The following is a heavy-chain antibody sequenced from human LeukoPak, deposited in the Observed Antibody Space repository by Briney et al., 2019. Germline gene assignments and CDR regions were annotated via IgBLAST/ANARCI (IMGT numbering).Heavy chain of an antibody. D-gene: IGHD6-13*01. Sequence: GGSLRLSCAASEFTFSDYYMSWIRQAPGKGLEWVSYISYSGYTIYYADSVKGRFTVSRDNAKNSLYLQMNSLRAEDTAVYYCARLGIITAAGSNDYWGQGTLVTASS. CDR3: ARLGIITAAGSNDY. CDR1: EFTFSDYY. V-gene: IGHV3-11*01. J-gene: IGHJ4*02. CDR2: ISYSGYTI.